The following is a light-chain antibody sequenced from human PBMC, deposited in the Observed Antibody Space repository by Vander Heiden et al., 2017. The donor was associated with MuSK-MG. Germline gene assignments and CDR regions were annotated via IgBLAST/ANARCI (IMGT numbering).Light chain of an antibody. CDR3: QQHNNWPT. V-gene: IGKV3-15*01. Sequence: EIVMTQSPATLSVSPGERATLSCRASQSVSSHLIWYQQKPGQAPRLLIYGASTRATGIPARFSGSGSGTEFTLTISSLQSEDFAVYYCQQHNNWPTFGQGTKVEIK. J-gene: IGKJ1*01. CDR2: GAS. CDR1: QSVSSH.